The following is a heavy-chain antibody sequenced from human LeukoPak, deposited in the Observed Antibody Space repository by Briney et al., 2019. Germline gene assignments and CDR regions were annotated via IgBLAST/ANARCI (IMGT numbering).Heavy chain of an antibody. CDR3: ARAIVVVTATASFGFDY. CDR2: IYSDGST. V-gene: IGHV3-53*01. CDR1: GVTVSSHY. J-gene: IGHJ4*02. Sequence: GGSLRLSCAASGVTVSSHYMSWVRQAPGKGLEWVSVIYSDGSTNYADSVKGRFTISRDNSKDTLYLQMNSLRAEDTAVYYCARAIVVVTATASFGFDYWGQGTLVTVSS. D-gene: IGHD2-21*02.